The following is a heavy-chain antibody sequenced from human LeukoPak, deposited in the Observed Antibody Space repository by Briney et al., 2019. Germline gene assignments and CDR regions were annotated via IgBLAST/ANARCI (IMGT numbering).Heavy chain of an antibody. CDR3: AVYYYDSSGYYGGRDWFDP. CDR2: ISAENGNT. V-gene: IGHV1-18*01. J-gene: IGHJ5*02. Sequence: ASVKVSCKASGYTFTRYGISWVRQAPGQGLEWMGWISAENGNTNYAQKLQGRVTMTTDTSTSTAYMELRSLRSDDTAVYYCAVYYYDSSGYYGGRDWFDPWGQGTLVTVSS. CDR1: GYTFTRYG. D-gene: IGHD3-22*01.